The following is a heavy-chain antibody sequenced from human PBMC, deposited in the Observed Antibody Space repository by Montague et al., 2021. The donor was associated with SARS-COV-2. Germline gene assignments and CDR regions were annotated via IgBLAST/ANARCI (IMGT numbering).Heavy chain of an antibody. D-gene: IGHD6-13*01. V-gene: IGHV6-1*01. J-gene: IGHJ6*02. CDR1: GDSVSSNSAA. CDR2: TYYRSKWYN. Sequence: CAISGDSVSSNSAAWNWIRQSPSRGLEWLGRTYYRSKWYNDYAVSVKSRITINPDTSKNQFSLQLNSATPEDTAVYYCASGRMVPYSSSWTTLYYYYGMDVWGQGTTVTVSS. CDR3: ASGRMVPYSSSWTTLYYYYGMDV.